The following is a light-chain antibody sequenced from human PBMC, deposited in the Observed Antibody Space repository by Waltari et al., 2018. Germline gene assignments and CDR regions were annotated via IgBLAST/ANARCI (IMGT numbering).Light chain of an antibody. Sequence: DIVMTQSPDSLAVSLGERATINCKASQSVLYSSNNKNYLAWYQQKPGQPPKLLFYWASTRESGVPDRFSGGGSGTDFTLTISSLQAEDVAVYYCQQYFMTPTIGQGTRVEIK. CDR3: QQYFMTPT. J-gene: IGKJ1*01. CDR2: WAS. CDR1: QSVLYSSNNKNY. V-gene: IGKV4-1*01.